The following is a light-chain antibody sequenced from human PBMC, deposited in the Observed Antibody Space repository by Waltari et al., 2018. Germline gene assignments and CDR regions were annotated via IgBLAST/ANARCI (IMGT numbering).Light chain of an antibody. Sequence: VFTQSPGTPSLTPGASATLSCRASQSISKYLVWYQQRPGHAPRLLIYAGSTRAAGIPDRFSGSGYGTDFTLTISRLEPEDFAMYYCQNHGSLPATFGQGTKVEFK. CDR2: AGS. CDR3: QNHGSLPAT. J-gene: IGKJ1*01. V-gene: IGKV3-20*01. CDR1: QSISKY.